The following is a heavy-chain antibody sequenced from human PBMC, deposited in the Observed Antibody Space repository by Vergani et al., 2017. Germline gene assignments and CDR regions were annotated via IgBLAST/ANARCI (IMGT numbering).Heavy chain of an antibody. V-gene: IGHV3-23*01. CDR1: GFTFSSYA. Sequence: EVQLLESGGGLVQPGGSLRLSCAASGFTFSSYAMSWVRQAPGKGLEWVSAISGSGGSTYYADSVKGRFTISRDNSKNTLYLQMNSLRAEDTAVFYCAKAPRYFYWLLDFDYWGQGTLVTVSS. CDR3: AKAPRYFYWLLDFDY. CDR2: ISGSGGST. J-gene: IGHJ4*02. D-gene: IGHD3-9*01.